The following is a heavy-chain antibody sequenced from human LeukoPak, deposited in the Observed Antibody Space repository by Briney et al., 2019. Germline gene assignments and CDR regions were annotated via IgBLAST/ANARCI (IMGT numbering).Heavy chain of an antibody. CDR1: GYTFTSYD. D-gene: IGHD3-22*01. CDR3: ARDSEYKSSGYYLQIDY. J-gene: IGHJ4*02. Sequence: ASVKVSCKASGYTFTSYDINWVRQATGQGLEWMGWMNPNSGNTGYAQKFQGRVTMTTDTSTSTAYMELRSLRSDDTAVYYCARDSEYKSSGYYLQIDYWGQGTLVTVSS. CDR2: MNPNSGNT. V-gene: IGHV1-8*01.